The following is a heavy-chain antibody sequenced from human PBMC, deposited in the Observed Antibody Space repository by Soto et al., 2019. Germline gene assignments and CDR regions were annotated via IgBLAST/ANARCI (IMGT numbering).Heavy chain of an antibody. J-gene: IGHJ6*02. CDR1: GFTFNTYW. CDR2: ANSDGSST. Sequence: EVQLVESGGGLVQPGGSLRLSCAASGFTFNTYWMHWVRQAPGKGLVWVSRANSDGSSTTYADSVKGRFTISRDNARNTLYLQMNSLRPEDTAVYYCTRVVRFGSAEYSSSYGMDVWGQGTTVTVSS. CDR3: TRVVRFGSAEYSSSYGMDV. V-gene: IGHV3-74*03. D-gene: IGHD3-10*01.